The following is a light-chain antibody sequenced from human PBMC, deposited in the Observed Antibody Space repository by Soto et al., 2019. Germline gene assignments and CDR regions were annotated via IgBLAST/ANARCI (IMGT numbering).Light chain of an antibody. CDR1: KSVRSY. V-gene: IGKV3-11*01. CDR2: DAS. J-gene: IGKJ1*01. CDR3: PQRSNWPPT. Sequence: EIVLTQSPATLSLSPGERATLSCRASKSVRSYLDWYPQTPGKAPRXXIYDASHRATGILAVFLCSGAGPACTRPISSLEPEDVSVDSCPQRSNWPPTFGQGTKVDIK.